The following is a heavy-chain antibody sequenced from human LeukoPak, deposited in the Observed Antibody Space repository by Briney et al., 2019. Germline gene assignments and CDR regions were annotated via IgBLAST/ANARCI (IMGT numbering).Heavy chain of an antibody. CDR1: GFTFSSYW. J-gene: IGHJ3*02. V-gene: IGHV3-7*01. D-gene: IGHD3-10*01. Sequence: GGSLRLSCAASGFTFSSYWMSWVRQAPGKGLEWVANIKQDGSEKYYVDSVKGRFTISRDNAKNSLYLQMNSLRAEDTAVYYCARGYGSGSYYPDAFDIWGQGTMVTVSS. CDR3: ARGYGSGSYYPDAFDI. CDR2: IKQDGSEK.